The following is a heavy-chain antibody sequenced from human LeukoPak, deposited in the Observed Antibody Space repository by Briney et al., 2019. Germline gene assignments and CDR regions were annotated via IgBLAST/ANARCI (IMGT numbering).Heavy chain of an antibody. CDR3: ARDRALVRELWSASAFDY. Sequence: ASVKVSCKVSGYTLTELSMHWVRQAPGKGLEWMGGFDPEDGETIYAQKFQGRVTMTEDTSTDTAYMELSSLRSEDTAVYFCARDRALVRELWSASAFDYWGQGTLVTVSS. CDR1: GYTLTELS. J-gene: IGHJ4*02. D-gene: IGHD5-18*01. V-gene: IGHV1-24*01. CDR2: FDPEDGET.